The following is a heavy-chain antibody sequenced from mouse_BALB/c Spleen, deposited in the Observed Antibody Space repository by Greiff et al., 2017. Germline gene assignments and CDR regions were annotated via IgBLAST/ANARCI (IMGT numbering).Heavy chain of an antibody. D-gene: IGHD1-1*01. CDR2: FHPYNDDT. CDR1: GYTFTTYP. CDR3: AKGYYGSSYWYFDV. Sequence: VKLQESGAELVKPGASVKMSCKAFGYTFTTYPIEWMKQNHGKSLEWIGNFHPYNDDTKYNEKFKGKAKLTVEKSSSTVYLELSRLTSDDSAVYYCAKGYYGSSYWYFDVWGAGTTVTVSS. V-gene: IGHV1-47*01. J-gene: IGHJ1*01.